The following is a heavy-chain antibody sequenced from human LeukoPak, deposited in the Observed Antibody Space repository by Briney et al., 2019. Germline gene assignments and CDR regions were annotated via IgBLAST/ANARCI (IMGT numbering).Heavy chain of an antibody. Sequence: GESLKISCKGSGYSFPSYWITWVRQMPGKGLEWMGIIYPGDSDTRYSPSFQGQVTISADKSSSTAYPQWNSLKASDTAMYYCARYYSYGMVVWGQGTTVTVSS. J-gene: IGHJ6*02. V-gene: IGHV5-51*01. CDR2: IYPGDSDT. CDR1: GYSFPSYW. CDR3: ARYYSYGMVV.